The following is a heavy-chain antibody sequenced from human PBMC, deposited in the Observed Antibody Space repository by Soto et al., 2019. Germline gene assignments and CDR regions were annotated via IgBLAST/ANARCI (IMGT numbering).Heavy chain of an antibody. CDR1: GGSISSYY. D-gene: IGHD4-17*01. CDR2: IYYSGST. J-gene: IGHJ5*02. V-gene: IGHV4-59*01. CDR3: ASTRSGGDYPSGYSP. Sequence: SETLSLTCTVSGGSISSYYWSWIRQPPGTGLEWIGYIYYSGSTNYNPSLKSRVTISVDTSKNHFSLTLSSVTAADTAVYYCASTRSGGDYPSGYSPWGQGTLVTVSS.